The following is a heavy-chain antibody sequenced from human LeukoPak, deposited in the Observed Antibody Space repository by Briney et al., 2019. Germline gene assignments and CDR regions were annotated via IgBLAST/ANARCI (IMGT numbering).Heavy chain of an antibody. D-gene: IGHD6-6*01. CDR2: MNPNSGNT. J-gene: IGHJ2*01. CDR1: GYTFTSYD. CDR3: ARGSIAALYWYFDL. Sequence: GASVKVSCKASGYTFTSYDINWVRQAIGQGLEWMGWMNPNSGNTGYAQKFQGRVTMTRNTSISTAYMELSSLRSEDTAVYYCARGSIAALYWYFDLWGRGTLVTVSS. V-gene: IGHV1-8*01.